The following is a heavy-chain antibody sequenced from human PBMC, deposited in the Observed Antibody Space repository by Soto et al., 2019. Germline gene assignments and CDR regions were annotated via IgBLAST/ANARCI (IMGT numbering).Heavy chain of an antibody. V-gene: IGHV3-23*01. J-gene: IGHJ2*01. CDR1: GFTFINYA. D-gene: IGHD2-2*01. Sequence: EVQLLESGGGLVQPGGSLRLSCVGSGFTFINYAMNWVRQTPGTGLEWVSGISGGGDRTFDADSVKGRFTISSDNSKNTVNLQMNSLRADDTAVYYCARKVLGSTSRPDWWYFDLWGRGTLVTVSS. CDR3: ARKVLGSTSRPDWWYFDL. CDR2: ISGGGDRT.